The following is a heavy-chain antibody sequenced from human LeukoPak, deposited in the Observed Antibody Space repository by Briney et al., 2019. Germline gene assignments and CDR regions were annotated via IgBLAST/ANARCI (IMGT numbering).Heavy chain of an antibody. V-gene: IGHV4-38-2*02. CDR3: ARDYIMFDYYYMDV. CDR1: GYSISSGYY. Sequence: SETLSLICTVSGYSISSGYYWGWIRQPPGKGLEWIATIYHSGSTYYNPSLQSRVAISVDTSKNQFSLRLRSVTAADTAVYYCARDYIMFDYYYMDVWGRGTTVTVSS. D-gene: IGHD2-8*01. J-gene: IGHJ6*03. CDR2: IYHSGST.